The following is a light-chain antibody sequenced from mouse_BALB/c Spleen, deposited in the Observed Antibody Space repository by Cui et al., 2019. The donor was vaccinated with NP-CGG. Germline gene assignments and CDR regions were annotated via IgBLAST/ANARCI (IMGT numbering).Light chain of an antibody. CDR3: ALWYSNHWI. V-gene: IGLV1*01. CDR1: TGAVTTNNY. J-gene: IGLJ1*01. CDR2: GTN. Sequence: QAVVTQDSALTTSPGEIVTLTCRSSTGAVTTNNYANWVQEKPDQLFTGLIGGTNNRAPGVPARFSGSLIGDKAALTITGAQTEDEAIYFCALWYSNHWIFGRGTKLTVL.